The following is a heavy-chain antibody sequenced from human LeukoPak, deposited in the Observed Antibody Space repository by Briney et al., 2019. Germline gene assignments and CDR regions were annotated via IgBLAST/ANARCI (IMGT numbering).Heavy chain of an antibody. J-gene: IGHJ4*02. V-gene: IGHV3-7*01. CDR3: AEGTVAASVY. Sequence: GGSLRLSCVASGFTFSSYWMSWVRQAPGKGLEWVANIKFGGSESYVVDSVKGRFTISRDDAKNSLYLHMNSLRAEDTAVYYCAEGTVAASVYWGQGTLVTVSS. D-gene: IGHD6-13*01. CDR2: IKFGGSES. CDR1: GFTFSSYW.